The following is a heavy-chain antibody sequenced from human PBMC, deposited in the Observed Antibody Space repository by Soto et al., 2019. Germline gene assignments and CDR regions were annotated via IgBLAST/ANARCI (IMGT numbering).Heavy chain of an antibody. Sequence: QVQLQQWGAGLLKPSETLSLTCAVYGGSFSGYYWSWIRQPPGKGLEWIGEINHSGSTNYNPSLKSRVTISVDTSKNQFSLKLSSVTAADTAVYYGARGQCGGSCYGWFDPWGQGTLVTVSS. CDR2: INHSGST. V-gene: IGHV4-34*01. CDR3: ARGQCGGSCYGWFDP. J-gene: IGHJ5*02. D-gene: IGHD2-15*01. CDR1: GGSFSGYY.